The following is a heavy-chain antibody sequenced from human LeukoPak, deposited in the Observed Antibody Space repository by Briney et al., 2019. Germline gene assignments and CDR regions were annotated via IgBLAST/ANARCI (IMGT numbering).Heavy chain of an antibody. CDR1: GFTFSNYG. Sequence: GGSLRLSCAASGFTFSNYGMPWVRQAPGKGLEWVAFIRHDESDKYYADSVKGRFTISRDNSKNTLYLRMNSLRAEDTAVFYCEKSVGGYCSGNKCLWDWFDPWGQGTLVIVSS. V-gene: IGHV3-30*02. CDR3: EKSVGGYCSGNKCLWDWFDP. D-gene: IGHD2-15*01. CDR2: IRHDESDK. J-gene: IGHJ5*02.